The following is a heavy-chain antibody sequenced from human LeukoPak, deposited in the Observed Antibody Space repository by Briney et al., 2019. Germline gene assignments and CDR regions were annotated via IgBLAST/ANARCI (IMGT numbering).Heavy chain of an antibody. J-gene: IGHJ4*02. CDR2: ISSGGVST. CDR3: TTGGIAAAALTDFDY. Sequence: GGSLRLSCAASGFTFNNYAMSWVRQAPGKGLEWLSAISSGGVSTWNADSVEGRFTISRDNSKNTLYLQMNSLRAEDTAVYYCTTGGIAAAALTDFDYWGQGTLVTVSS. CDR1: GFTFNNYA. V-gene: IGHV3-23*01. D-gene: IGHD6-13*01.